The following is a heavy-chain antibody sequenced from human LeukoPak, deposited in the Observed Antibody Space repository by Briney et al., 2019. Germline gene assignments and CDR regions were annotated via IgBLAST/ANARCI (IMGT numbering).Heavy chain of an antibody. J-gene: IGHJ4*02. CDR2: IKQDGSEK. CDR3: ARETGRVPAAIGY. D-gene: IGHD2-2*01. Sequence: GGSLRLSCAASGFTFRTYGMHWVRQAPGKGLEWVANIKQDGSEKYYVDSVKGRFTISRDNAKNSLYLQMNSLRAEDTAVYYCARETGRVPAAIGYWGQGTLVTVSS. CDR1: GFTFRTYG. V-gene: IGHV3-7*01.